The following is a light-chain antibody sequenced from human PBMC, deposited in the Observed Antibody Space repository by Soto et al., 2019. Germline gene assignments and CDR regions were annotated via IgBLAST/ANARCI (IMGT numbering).Light chain of an antibody. V-gene: IGKV1-39*01. CDR1: QSISSY. CDR2: AAS. CDR3: RQSYSTLWT. J-gene: IGKJ3*01. Sequence: DIQMTQSPSSLSASVGDRVTITCRASQSISSYLNWYQQKPGKAPKLLLYAASSLQRGVPSRLSGSGYATAFTPPISSLQPEDFATYYCRQSYSTLWTFGPGTKVDIK.